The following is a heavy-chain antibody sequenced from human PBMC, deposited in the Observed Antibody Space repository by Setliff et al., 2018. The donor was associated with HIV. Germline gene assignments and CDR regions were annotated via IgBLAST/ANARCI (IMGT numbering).Heavy chain of an antibody. CDR3: AKYAGYSDTSGYYYY. Sequence: VGSLRLSCAASGFTFSSYAMSWVRQAPGKGLEWVSGIIGSGGSTYYADSVKGRFTISRDNSKNTLYLQMNALRAEDTAIYYCAKYAGYSDTSGYYYYWGQGTPVTVS. CDR2: IIGSGGST. J-gene: IGHJ4*02. CDR1: GFTFSSYA. V-gene: IGHV3-23*01. D-gene: IGHD3-22*01.